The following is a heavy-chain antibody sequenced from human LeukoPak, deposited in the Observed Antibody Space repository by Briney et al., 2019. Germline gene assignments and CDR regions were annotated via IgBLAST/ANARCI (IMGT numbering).Heavy chain of an antibody. Sequence: SVKVSCKASGGTFSSYTISWVRQAPGQGLEWMGRIIPILGIANYAQKFQGRVTITADKSTSTAYMEPSSLRSEDTAVYYCARTDYGDYVEFLYGMDVWGQGTTVTVSS. CDR2: IIPILGIA. CDR3: ARTDYGDYVEFLYGMDV. D-gene: IGHD4-17*01. V-gene: IGHV1-69*02. J-gene: IGHJ6*02. CDR1: GGTFSSYT.